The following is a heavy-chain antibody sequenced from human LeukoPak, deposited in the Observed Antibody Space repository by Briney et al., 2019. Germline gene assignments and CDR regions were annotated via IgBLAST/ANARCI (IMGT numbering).Heavy chain of an antibody. CDR3: ANGPTVGAAAGVDY. CDR2: INSSGGRT. CDR1: GFTFSTYA. D-gene: IGHD6-13*01. V-gene: IGHV3-23*01. Sequence: PGGSLRLSCAASGFTFSTYAMNWVRQAPGKGPEWVSSINSSGGRTYYADSVRGRFTISRDNSKNTLYLQMNSLRAEDTAIYYCANGPTVGAAAGVDYWGQGTLVTVSS. J-gene: IGHJ4*02.